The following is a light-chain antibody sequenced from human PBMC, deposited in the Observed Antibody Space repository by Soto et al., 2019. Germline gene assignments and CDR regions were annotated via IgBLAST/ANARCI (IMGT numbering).Light chain of an antibody. CDR3: QQRYSTPVT. J-gene: IGKJ3*01. V-gene: IGKV1-39*01. Sequence: DIQMTQSPSSLSASVGDRVTITCRASQSISSYLNWYQQKPGKAPNLLIYAASSLQSGVTSRFSGSGSGTDFTLTISSLQPEDFATYYCQQRYSTPVTFGPGTKADIK. CDR1: QSISSY. CDR2: AAS.